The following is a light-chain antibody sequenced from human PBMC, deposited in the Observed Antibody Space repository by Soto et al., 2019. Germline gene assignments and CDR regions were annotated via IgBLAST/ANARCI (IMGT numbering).Light chain of an antibody. Sequence: ELVLTQSPATLSLSPGERATLSCRASQSVAGYLAWYQQKPGQGPRLLIYDTSNRATGAPPRFSGSGSGTDFTLTNSSLEPEDFAIYYCQHRSNWRMYTFGQGTKLEIK. CDR1: QSVAGY. J-gene: IGKJ2*01. CDR2: DTS. V-gene: IGKV3-11*01. CDR3: QHRSNWRMYT.